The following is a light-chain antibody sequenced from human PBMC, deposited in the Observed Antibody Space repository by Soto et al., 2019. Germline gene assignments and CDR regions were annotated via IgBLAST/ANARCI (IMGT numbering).Light chain of an antibody. V-gene: IGKV3-15*01. J-gene: IGKJ4*01. Sequence: EIVRTQSPATLSVSPGERATLSCRASQSVSSNLAWYQHKPGQAPRLLIYRASTRATGVPARFSGSGSGTEFTLTISSLQSEDFAVYYCQQYHKWPLTFGGGTKAEIK. CDR2: RAS. CDR1: QSVSSN. CDR3: QQYHKWPLT.